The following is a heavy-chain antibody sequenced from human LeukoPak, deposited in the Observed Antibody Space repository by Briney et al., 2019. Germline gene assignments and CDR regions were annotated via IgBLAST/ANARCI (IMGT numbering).Heavy chain of an antibody. D-gene: IGHD1-26*01. J-gene: IGHJ4*02. CDR1: GFTFSNFG. CDR2: MDRHTDI. CDR3: AKGSYYLDY. V-gene: IGHV3-21*01. Sequence: GGSLRLSCTASGFTFSNFGANWVRQAPGKGLEWVSCMDRHTDIYYANSVRGRFTISRDNAKNSVFLQMDRLTVEDTAVYYCAKGSYYLDYWGQRTLVTVSS.